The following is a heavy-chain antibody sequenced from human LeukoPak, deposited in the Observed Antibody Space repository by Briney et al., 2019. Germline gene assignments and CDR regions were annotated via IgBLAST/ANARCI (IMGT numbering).Heavy chain of an antibody. CDR2: IYYSGST. J-gene: IGHJ6*03. CDR1: GGSISSSSYY. V-gene: IGHV4-39*01. D-gene: IGHD3-16*01. Sequence: PSETLSLTCTVSGGSISSSSYYWGWIRQPPGKGLEWIGSIYYSGSTYYNPSLKSRVTISVDTSKNQFSLKLSSVTAADTAVYYCASLADYDQSHMDVWGKGTTVTVSS. CDR3: ASLADYDQSHMDV.